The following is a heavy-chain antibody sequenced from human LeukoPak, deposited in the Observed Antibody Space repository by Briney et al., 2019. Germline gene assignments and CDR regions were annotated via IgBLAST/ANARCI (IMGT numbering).Heavy chain of an antibody. CDR2: ISYDGSNK. D-gene: IGHD4-11*01. CDR3: AKQNDYSSGFGY. Sequence: GGSLRLSCAASGFTFGSYAMHWVRQAPGKGLEWVAVISYDGSNKYYADSVKGRFTISRDNSKNTLYLQMNSLRAEDTAVYYCAKQNDYSSGFGYWGQGTLVTVSS. V-gene: IGHV3-30-3*02. J-gene: IGHJ4*02. CDR1: GFTFGSYA.